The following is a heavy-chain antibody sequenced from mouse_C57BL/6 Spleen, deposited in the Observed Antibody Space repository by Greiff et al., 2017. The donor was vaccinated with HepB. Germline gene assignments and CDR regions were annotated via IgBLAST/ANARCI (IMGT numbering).Heavy chain of an antibody. J-gene: IGHJ1*03. V-gene: IGHV1-39*01. CDR1: GYSFTDYN. CDR2: INPNYGTT. CDR3: AREKDSGYWYFDV. Sequence: VHVKQSGPELVKPGASVKISCKASGYSFTDYNMNWVKQSNGKSLEWIGVINPNYGTTSYNQKFKGKATLTVDQSSSTAYMQLNSLTSEDSAVYYCAREKDSGYWYFDVWGTGTTVTVSS.